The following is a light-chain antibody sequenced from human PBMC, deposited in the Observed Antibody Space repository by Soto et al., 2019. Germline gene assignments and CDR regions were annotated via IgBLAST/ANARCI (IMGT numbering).Light chain of an antibody. CDR1: QSVTSNY. Sequence: EVVLTQSPGTLSLSPGERATLSCRASQSVTSNYLAWYQQTPGQAPRLLFFGASIRATGIPDRFSGSGSGTDFTLTISSLEPEDFAVYYCQQRSIWPWTFGQGTKVGIK. J-gene: IGKJ1*01. CDR3: QQRSIWPWT. CDR2: GAS. V-gene: IGKV3D-20*02.